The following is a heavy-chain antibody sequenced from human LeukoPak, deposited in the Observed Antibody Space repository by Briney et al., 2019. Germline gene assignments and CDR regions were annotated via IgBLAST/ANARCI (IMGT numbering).Heavy chain of an antibody. CDR2: IYTSGST. Sequence: SETLSLTCTVSGGSISSYYWSWIRQPPGKGLEWIGYIYTSGSTNYNPSLKSRVTISVDTSKNQFSLKLSSVTAADTAVYYCARSAEWFDPWGQGTLVTVSS. CDR3: ARSAEWFDP. J-gene: IGHJ5*02. CDR1: GGSISSYY. V-gene: IGHV4-4*09.